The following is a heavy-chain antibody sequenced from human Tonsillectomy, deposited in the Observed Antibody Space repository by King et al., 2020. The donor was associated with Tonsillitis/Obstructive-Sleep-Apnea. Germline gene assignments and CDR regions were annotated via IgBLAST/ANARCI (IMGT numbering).Heavy chain of an antibody. CDR1: GFTFGDYA. J-gene: IGHJ5*02. D-gene: IGHD3-22*01. CDR2: IRSKAYGGTT. Sequence: VQLVESGGGLVQPGRSLRLSCTASGFTFGDYAMSWVRQAPGKGLEWVGFIRSKAYGGTTEYAASVKGRFTISRDDSKSIDYLQMNSLKTEDTAVYYCTRVAYYYVSSGYEGWFDPWGQGTLVTVSS. V-gene: IGHV3-49*04. CDR3: TRVAYYYVSSGYEGWFDP.